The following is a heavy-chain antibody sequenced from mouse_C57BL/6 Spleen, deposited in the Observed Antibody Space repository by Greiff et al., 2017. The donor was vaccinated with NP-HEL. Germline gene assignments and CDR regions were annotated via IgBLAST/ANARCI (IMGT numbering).Heavy chain of an antibody. J-gene: IGHJ3*01. CDR2: ISDGGSYT. CDR1: GFTFSSYA. D-gene: IGHD2-3*01. V-gene: IGHV5-4*01. CDR3: ARDYDGLAY. Sequence: EVHLVESGGGLVKPGGSLKLSCAASGFTFSSYAMSWVRQTPEKRLEWVATISDGGSYTYYPDNVKGRFTISRDNAKNNLYLQMSHLESEDTAMYYCARDYDGLAYWGQGTLVTVSA.